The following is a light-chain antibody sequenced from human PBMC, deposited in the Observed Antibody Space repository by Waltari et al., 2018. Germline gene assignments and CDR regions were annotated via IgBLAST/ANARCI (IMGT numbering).Light chain of an antibody. J-gene: IGLJ1*01. CDR2: EVT. CDR3: CSYVGLGTYV. CDR1: SSDVGNYYL. Sequence: QSGLAQPASASGSPGLSITIPCTATSSDVGNYYLVPRYQQRPGKAPTLLIYEVTKRAPGTSDRFSASKSGNTASLSISGLQAQEDEADYYCCSYVGLGTYVFGTGTKVTV. V-gene: IGLV2-23*02.